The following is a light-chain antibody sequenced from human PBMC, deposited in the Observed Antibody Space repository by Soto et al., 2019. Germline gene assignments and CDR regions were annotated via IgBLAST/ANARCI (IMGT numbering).Light chain of an antibody. J-gene: IGLJ1*01. V-gene: IGLV2-11*01. CDR2: DVS. CDR1: SSDVGGYNY. Sequence: QSALTQPRSVSGSPGQSVTISCTGTSSDVGGYNYVSWYQQHPGKAPKLMIYDVSKWPSGVTDRFSGSRSGNTASLTISGLQAEDEADYYCCSYAGSYFYVFGTGTKLTVL. CDR3: CSYAGSYFYV.